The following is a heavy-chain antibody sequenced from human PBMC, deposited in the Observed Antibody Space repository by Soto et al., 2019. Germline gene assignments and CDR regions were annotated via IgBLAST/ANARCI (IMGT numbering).Heavy chain of an antibody. V-gene: IGHV4-30-2*01. CDR1: GGSISSGGYS. J-gene: IGHJ4*02. CDR3: ASLGDYGGNSGLDY. D-gene: IGHD4-17*01. CDR2: IYHSGST. Sequence: QLQLQESGSGLVKPSQTLSLTCAVSGGSISSGGYSWSWIRQPPGKGLEWIGYIYHSGSTYYNPSLKTRVTRSVDRSKNQFSLKLSSVTAADTAVYYCASLGDYGGNSGLDYWGQGTLVTVSS.